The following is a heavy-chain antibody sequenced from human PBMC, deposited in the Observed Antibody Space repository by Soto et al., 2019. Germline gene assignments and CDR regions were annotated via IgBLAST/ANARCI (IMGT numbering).Heavy chain of an antibody. CDR3: ARPWAVGATDAFDL. CDR2: IYPGDSAT. J-gene: IGHJ3*01. Sequence: PGEALKICSNGSGYSFSTYWIGGGRPMAGEGLGWVGIIYPGDSATRDSPSFDGQAASSADKSTNTAYPQWGSLKASATAMYYCARPWAVGATDAFDLWGQGTMVTVSS. D-gene: IGHD1-26*01. V-gene: IGHV5-51*01. CDR1: GYSFSTYW.